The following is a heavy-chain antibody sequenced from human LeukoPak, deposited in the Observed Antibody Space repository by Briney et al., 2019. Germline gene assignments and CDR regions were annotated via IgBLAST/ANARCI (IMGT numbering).Heavy chain of an antibody. D-gene: IGHD6-13*01. J-gene: IGHJ4*02. CDR3: ARDPSSWLNYFDY. Sequence: GGSLRLSCAASGFTFSSNAMHWVRQAPGKGLEWVAVISYDGSNKNYADSVKGRFTVSRDNSKNTLFLQMNSLRPEDTAVYYCARDPSSWLNYFDYWGQGTLVTVSS. CDR1: GFTFSSNA. CDR2: ISYDGSNK. V-gene: IGHV3-30*04.